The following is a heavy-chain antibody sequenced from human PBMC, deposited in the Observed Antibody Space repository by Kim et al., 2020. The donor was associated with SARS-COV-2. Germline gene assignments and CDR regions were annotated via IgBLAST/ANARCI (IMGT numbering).Heavy chain of an antibody. J-gene: IGHJ5*01. D-gene: IGHD2-21*01. CDR3: ARGRSGIVGDDEFDS. CDR2: IAEDSRYT. V-gene: IGHV3-21*01. Sequence: GGSLRLSCEVSGFTFSSYSMHWVRQAPGKGLEWISAIAEDSRYTKSADSVQGRFIISRDDAKNSLFLQMNNLRVEDTAVYYCARGRSGIVGDDEFDSWG. CDR1: GFTFSSYS.